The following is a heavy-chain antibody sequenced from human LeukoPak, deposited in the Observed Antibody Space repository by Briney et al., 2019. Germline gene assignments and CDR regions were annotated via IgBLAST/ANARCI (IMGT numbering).Heavy chain of an antibody. V-gene: IGHV3-7*01. CDR1: GFTFTTYW. CDR3: ATRNNGCPYH. D-gene: IGHD5-24*01. Sequence: GGSLRLSCAASGFTFTTYWMMWVRQAPGKGLEWVAKIKQDGSEEYYVDSVRGRFTISRDNAKNSVCLQMNSLRAEDTAVYYCATRNNGCPYHWGQGTLVTVSS. J-gene: IGHJ4*02. CDR2: IKQDGSEE.